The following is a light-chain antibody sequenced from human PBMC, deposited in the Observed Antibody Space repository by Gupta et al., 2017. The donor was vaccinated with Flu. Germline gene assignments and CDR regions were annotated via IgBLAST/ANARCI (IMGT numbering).Light chain of an antibody. V-gene: IGKV3-15*01. CDR3: QQFNDWPHT. CDR2: AAS. Sequence: PATLSVSPGESATLSCGASQSVTTNLAWSQQTPGQGPRLLIYAASIRAPGVAARFSDRGSGTQFTLTISGLQSEDFAVSYCQQFNDWPHTLGEGTRLE. CDR1: QSVTTN. J-gene: IGKJ5*01.